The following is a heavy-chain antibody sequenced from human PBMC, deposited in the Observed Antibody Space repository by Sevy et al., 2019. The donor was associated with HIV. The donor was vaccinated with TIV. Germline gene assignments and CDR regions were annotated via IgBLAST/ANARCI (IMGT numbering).Heavy chain of an antibody. Sequence: ASVKVSCKASGYTLNDYGISWVRQAPGQGLAWIGWVTTYKDSTNYAQNFQGRVTLTTDTSTNTAYMELRSLRSDDTAVYYCASEDPYYEFGDVWGQGTTVTVSS. CDR3: ASEDPYYEFGDV. D-gene: IGHD3-3*01. CDR1: GYTLNDYG. V-gene: IGHV1-18*01. CDR2: VTTYKDST. J-gene: IGHJ6*02.